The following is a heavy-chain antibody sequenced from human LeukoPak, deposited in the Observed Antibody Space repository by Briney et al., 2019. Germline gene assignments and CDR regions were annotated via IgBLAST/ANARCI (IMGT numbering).Heavy chain of an antibody. CDR3: AREGPFEYYDSSDAFDI. CDR2: ITPIFGTA. CDR1: GYTFTSYG. Sequence: SVKVSCKASGYTFTSYGISWVRQAPGQGLEWMGGITPIFGTANYAQKFQGRVTITADESTSTAYMELSSLRSEDTAVYYCAREGPFEYYDSSDAFDIWGQGTMVTVSS. J-gene: IGHJ3*02. D-gene: IGHD3-22*01. V-gene: IGHV1-69*13.